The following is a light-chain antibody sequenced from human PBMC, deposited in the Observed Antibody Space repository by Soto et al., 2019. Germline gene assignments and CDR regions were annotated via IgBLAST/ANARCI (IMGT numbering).Light chain of an antibody. J-gene: IGLJ1*01. CDR1: GATSD. CDR3: QSFDSSRSALDV. V-gene: IGLV1-40*01. CDR2: GNN. Sequence: QSVLTQPPSVSGAPGQRVTISCIGATSDVHWYQHLPGTAPKLLIYGNNNRPSLVPDRFSGSKSGTSAFLVITGLQAEDEADYYCQSFDSSRSALDVFGTGTNLTVL.